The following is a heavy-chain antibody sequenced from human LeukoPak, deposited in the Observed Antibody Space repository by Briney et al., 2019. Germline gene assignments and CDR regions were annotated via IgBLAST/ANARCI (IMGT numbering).Heavy chain of an antibody. J-gene: IGHJ4*02. CDR2: IYSGGTT. CDR1: GFTVSSNY. V-gene: IGHV3-66*02. D-gene: IGHD4-17*01. Sequence: GGSLRLSCAASGFTVSSNYMSWVRQAPGKGLEWVSVIYSGGTTYYADSVKGRFTISSDNSKNTLYLQMNSLSTEDTSVYYCARALRYGDFFYWGQGTLVTVSS. CDR3: ARALRYGDFFY.